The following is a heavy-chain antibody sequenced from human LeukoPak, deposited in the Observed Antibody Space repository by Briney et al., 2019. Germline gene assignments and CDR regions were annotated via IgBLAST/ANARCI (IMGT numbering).Heavy chain of an antibody. Sequence: SETLSLTCTVSGGSISSSIYYWDWIRQPPGKGLEWIGSIYYGGSTYYNPSLKSRVTISVDTSKNHFSLKLSSVTAADTAVYYCARLGSAGPRRYFDYWGQGTLVTVSS. CDR2: IYYGGST. V-gene: IGHV4-39*02. D-gene: IGHD7-27*01. CDR3: ARLGSAGPRRYFDY. J-gene: IGHJ4*02. CDR1: GGSISSSIYY.